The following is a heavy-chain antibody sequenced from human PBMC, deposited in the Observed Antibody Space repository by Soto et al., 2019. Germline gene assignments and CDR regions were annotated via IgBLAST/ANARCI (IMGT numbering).Heavy chain of an antibody. CDR2: IIPIFGTA. J-gene: IGHJ6*02. CDR1: GGTFSSYA. Sequence: QVQLVQSGAEVKKPGSSVKVSCKASGGTFSSYAISWVRQAPGQGLEWMGGIIPIFGTANYAQKFQGRVTITADESTSTAYMELSSLRSEDTATYYCARDTVNTAMLRGQYHFYYHGMDVWGQGTTVTVSS. D-gene: IGHD5-18*01. CDR3: ARDTVNTAMLRGQYHFYYHGMDV. V-gene: IGHV1-69*01.